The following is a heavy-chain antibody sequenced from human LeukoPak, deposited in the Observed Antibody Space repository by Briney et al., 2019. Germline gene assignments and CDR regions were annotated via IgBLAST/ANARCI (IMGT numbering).Heavy chain of an antibody. Sequence: GGSLRLSCAASGFTSSSYGMSWVRQAPGKGLEWVSSISGSGGNVYYAGSVRGRFTISRDNSKNTVYLQMNSLRAEDTAVYYCARIPFMYSSGWTPFDYWGQGTLVTVSS. CDR3: ARIPFMYSSGWTPFDY. J-gene: IGHJ4*02. V-gene: IGHV3-23*01. D-gene: IGHD6-19*01. CDR1: GFTSSSYG. CDR2: ISGSGGNV.